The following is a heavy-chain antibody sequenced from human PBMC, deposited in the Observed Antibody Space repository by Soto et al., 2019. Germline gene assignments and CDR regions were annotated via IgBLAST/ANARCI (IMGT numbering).Heavy chain of an antibody. CDR1: GGSISTYY. Sequence: SETLSLTCTVSGGSISTYYWSWIRQPPGKGLEWIGYIYYDGSTSYNPSLRSRVTISVDTSKNQFSLMLSSVTAADTAVYYCARRYGYYFDYWGQGTLVTVSS. J-gene: IGHJ4*02. V-gene: IGHV4-59*01. CDR3: ARRYGYYFDY. CDR2: IYYDGST. D-gene: IGHD3-9*01.